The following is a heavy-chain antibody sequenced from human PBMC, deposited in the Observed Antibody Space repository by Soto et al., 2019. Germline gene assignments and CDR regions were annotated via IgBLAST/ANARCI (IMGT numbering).Heavy chain of an antibody. Sequence: QVQLQESGPGLVKPSQTLSLTCTVSGGSISSGGYYWSWIRQHPGKGLEWIGYIYYSGSTYYNPSLKRRVTISVHTAKYQFSRKLSFVTAADTAVYYWARASICGGDWYYAFDIGAQGTMVTVSS. D-gene: IGHD2-21*02. V-gene: IGHV4-31*03. CDR1: GGSISSGGYY. CDR2: IYYSGST. J-gene: IGHJ3*02. CDR3: ARASICGGDWYYAFDI.